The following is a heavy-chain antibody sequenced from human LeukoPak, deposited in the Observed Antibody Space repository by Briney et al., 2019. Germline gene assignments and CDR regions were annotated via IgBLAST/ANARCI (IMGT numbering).Heavy chain of an antibody. D-gene: IGHD3-10*01. CDR1: GFTFSSYA. CDR2: ISSSGGST. V-gene: IGHV3-23*01. J-gene: IGHJ4*02. CDR3: AALRGGDYFDY. Sequence: GGSLRLSCAASGFTFSSYAMSWVRQAPGKGLEWVSAISSSGGSTYYADSVKGRFTISRDNSKNTLYLQMNSLRAEDTAVYYCAALRGGDYFDYWGQGTLVTVSS.